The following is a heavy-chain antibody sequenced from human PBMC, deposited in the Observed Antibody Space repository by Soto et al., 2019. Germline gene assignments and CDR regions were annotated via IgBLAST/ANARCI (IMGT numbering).Heavy chain of an antibody. Sequence: EVQLVESGGGLVQPGGSLKLSCAASGFTFSGSAMHWVRQASGKGLEWVGRIRSEANSYATAYAGSVKGRFTISRDDSKNTAYLQMNSLKTEATAVYYCTRHEEGAIRYYYYYYGMDVWGQGTTVTVSS. V-gene: IGHV3-73*02. D-gene: IGHD1-26*01. CDR3: TRHEEGAIRYYYYYYGMDV. CDR1: GFTFSGSA. J-gene: IGHJ6*02. CDR2: IRSEANSYAT.